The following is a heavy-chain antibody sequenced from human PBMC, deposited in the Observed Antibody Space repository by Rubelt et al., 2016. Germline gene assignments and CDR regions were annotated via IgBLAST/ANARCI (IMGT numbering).Heavy chain of an antibody. CDR3: ARAQRIRLLMVYAQTFDY. V-gene: IGHV1-3*01. CDR1: GYTFTRYA. D-gene: IGHD2-8*01. J-gene: IGHJ4*02. CDR2: INAGNGNA. Sequence: QVQLVQSGAEVKKPGASVKVSCKASGYTFTRYAMHWVRQAPGQRLEWMGWINAGNGNAKYSQKFQGRVTITRDTSASTAYMELRSLRAEYTAVYYCARAQRIRLLMVYAQTFDYWGQGTLVTVSS.